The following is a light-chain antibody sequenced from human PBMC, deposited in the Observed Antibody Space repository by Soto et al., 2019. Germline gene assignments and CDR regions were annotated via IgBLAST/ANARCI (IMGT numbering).Light chain of an antibody. Sequence: QSVLTQPPSASGSPGQSATISCTGTSSDVGGYNYVSWYQQHPGKAPKLMIFEVNKRPSGVPDRFSGSKSGNTASLTVSGLQAEDEADYYCNSYAGSNNLVFGGGTKVTVL. J-gene: IGLJ2*01. CDR1: SSDVGGYNY. CDR2: EVN. CDR3: NSYAGSNNLV. V-gene: IGLV2-8*01.